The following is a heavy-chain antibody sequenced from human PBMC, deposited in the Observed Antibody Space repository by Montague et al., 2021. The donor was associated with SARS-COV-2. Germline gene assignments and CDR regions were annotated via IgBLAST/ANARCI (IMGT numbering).Heavy chain of an antibody. V-gene: IGHV3-66*01. CDR3: ARDPYGMDV. CDR1: GFIVSHNY. CDR2: IYSGGNT. Sequence: SLRLSCAASGFIVSHNYMSWVRQAPGKGLEWVSIIYSGGNTYYADSVKGRFTISRDNSKNTLHLQMNSLRAEDTALYYCARDPYGMDVWGQGTTVTVSS. J-gene: IGHJ6*02.